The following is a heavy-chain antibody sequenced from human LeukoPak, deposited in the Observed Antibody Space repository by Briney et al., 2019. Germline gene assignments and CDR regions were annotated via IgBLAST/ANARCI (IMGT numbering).Heavy chain of an antibody. CDR1: GYTFTGYY. Sequence: GASVKVSCKASGYTFTGYYMHWVRQAPGQGLEWMGWINPNSGGTNYAQKFQGRVTMTRDTSISTAYMELSSLRSEDTAVYYCAGPQWRFYYYGMDVWGQGTTVTVSS. J-gene: IGHJ6*02. CDR2: INPNSGGT. D-gene: IGHD6-19*01. CDR3: AGPQWRFYYYGMDV. V-gene: IGHV1-2*02.